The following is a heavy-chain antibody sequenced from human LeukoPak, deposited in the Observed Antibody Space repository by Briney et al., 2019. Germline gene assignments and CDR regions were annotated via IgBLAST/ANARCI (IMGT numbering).Heavy chain of an antibody. V-gene: IGHV6-1*01. D-gene: IGHD2-2*01. CDR3: ARRLTQYDCFDP. J-gene: IGHJ5*02. Sequence: SQTLSLTCAFSGDSVSSNSVTWNWIRQSPSRGLEWLGRTYYRSTWYNDYAVSVRGRITVNPDTSKNQFSLHLNSVTPEDTAVYYCARRLTQYDCFDPRGQGILVTVSS. CDR2: TYYRSTWYN. CDR1: GDSVSSNSVT.